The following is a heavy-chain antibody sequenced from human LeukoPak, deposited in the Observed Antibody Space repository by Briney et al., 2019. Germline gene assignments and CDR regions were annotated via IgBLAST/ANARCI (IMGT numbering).Heavy chain of an antibody. J-gene: IGHJ6*03. D-gene: IGHD3-10*01. Sequence: GGSLRLSCAASGFTLSSYWMSCVRQAPWEGLEWGANIKQDGSEKYYVDSVKGRFTISRDNAKNSLYLQMNSLRAEATAVYYCARELLWFGELPYYMDVWGKGTTVTISS. CDR2: IKQDGSEK. V-gene: IGHV3-7*01. CDR1: GFTLSSYW. CDR3: ARELLWFGELPYYMDV.